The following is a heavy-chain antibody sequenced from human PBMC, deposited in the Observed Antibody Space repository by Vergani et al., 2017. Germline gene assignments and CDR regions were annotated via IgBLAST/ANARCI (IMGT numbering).Heavy chain of an antibody. CDR3: ARRYSSSWTEDYSSGWYYFDY. J-gene: IGHJ4*02. CDR1: GGSISSSSYY. D-gene: IGHD6-19*01. V-gene: IGHV4-39*01. CDR2: IYYSGST. Sequence: QLQLQESGPGLVKPSETLSLTCTVSGGSISSSSYYWGWIRQPPGKGLEWIGSIYYSGSTYYNPSLKSRVTISVDTSKNQFSLKLSSVTAADTAVYYCARRYSSSWTEDYSSGWYYFDYWGQGALVSVSS.